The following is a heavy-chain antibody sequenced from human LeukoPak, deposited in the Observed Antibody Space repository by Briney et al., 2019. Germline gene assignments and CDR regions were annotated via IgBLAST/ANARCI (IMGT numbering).Heavy chain of an antibody. D-gene: IGHD6-19*01. CDR3: ARGAVAGMSGNY. Sequence: SETLSLTCTVSGGSISSYYWSWIRQPPGKGLGWIGYIYTSGSTNYNPSLKSRVTISVDTSKNQFSLKLSSVTAADTAVYYCARGAVAGMSGNYWGQGTLVTVSS. CDR2: IYTSGST. CDR1: GGSISSYY. V-gene: IGHV4-4*09. J-gene: IGHJ4*02.